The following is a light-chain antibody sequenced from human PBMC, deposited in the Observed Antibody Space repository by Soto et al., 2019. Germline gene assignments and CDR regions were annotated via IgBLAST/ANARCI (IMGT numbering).Light chain of an antibody. CDR2: RGS. J-gene: IGKJ1*01. CDR3: LQYDNYWT. Sequence: DIQMTQSPSTLSAFVGDRVSVTCRASESIITWLAWYQQKPGQAHKLLIYRGSSLQSGVTSTFSGCGSGTEFTLTISSLQTDDFATYYCLQYDNYWTFGQGTKVEIK. V-gene: IGKV1-5*03. CDR1: ESIITW.